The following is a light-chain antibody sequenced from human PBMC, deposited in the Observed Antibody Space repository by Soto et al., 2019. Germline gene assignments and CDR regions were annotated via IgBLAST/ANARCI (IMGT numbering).Light chain of an antibody. V-gene: IGKV1-9*01. Sequence: DIQLTQSPSFLSASVGDRVTITCRASQGVNNYLAWYQQKQGKAPKLLIHTASTLQTGVPSRFSGSGSGTEFTLTISSLQPEDFAIYYCQQLNSYPLTFGGGTKVEIK. CDR2: TAS. CDR3: QQLNSYPLT. J-gene: IGKJ4*01. CDR1: QGVNNY.